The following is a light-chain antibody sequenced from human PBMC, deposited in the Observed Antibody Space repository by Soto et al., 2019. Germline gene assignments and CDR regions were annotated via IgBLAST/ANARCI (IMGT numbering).Light chain of an antibody. Sequence: LTQPASVSGSPGDSITISSTGTSSDVGGYNYVSWYQEHPGKAPKLMIYDVSNRPSGVSNRFSGSKSGNTASLTISGLQAEDEADYYCSSYTSDSTYVFGTGTKVTVL. CDR3: SSYTSDSTYV. V-gene: IGLV2-14*01. J-gene: IGLJ1*01. CDR1: SSDVGGYNY. CDR2: DVS.